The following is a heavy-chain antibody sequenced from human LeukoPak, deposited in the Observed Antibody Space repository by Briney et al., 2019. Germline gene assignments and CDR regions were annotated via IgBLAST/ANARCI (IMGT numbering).Heavy chain of an antibody. CDR3: ARDRYGDGFAHFDY. Sequence: ASVKLSCKASGYTFTNYYVHWVRQAPGQGLEWMGWITPSGGTNYPQKFQGRVAITRDTSTTTAYMDLSRLTSDDTAVYYCARDRYGDGFAHFDYWGQGALVTVSS. CDR1: GYTFTNYY. V-gene: IGHV1-2*02. J-gene: IGHJ4*02. CDR2: ITPSGGT. D-gene: IGHD5-24*01.